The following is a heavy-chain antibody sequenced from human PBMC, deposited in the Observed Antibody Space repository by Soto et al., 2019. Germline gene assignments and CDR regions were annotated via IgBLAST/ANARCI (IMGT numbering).Heavy chain of an antibody. CDR1: GGSISSGDYC. J-gene: IGHJ4*02. CDR3: ATVPGDYFEY. Sequence: SETLSLTCTVSGGSISSGDYCWSWIRQPPGKGLEWIGYIYYSGSTYYNPSLKSRVTISVDTSKNQFSLKLSSVTAADTAVYYCATVPGDYFEYWGQGTLVTVSS. V-gene: IGHV4-30-4*01. CDR2: IYYSGST. D-gene: IGHD4-17*01.